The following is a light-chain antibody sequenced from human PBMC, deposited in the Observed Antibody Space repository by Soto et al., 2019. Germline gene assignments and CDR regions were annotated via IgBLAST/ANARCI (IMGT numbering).Light chain of an antibody. CDR1: SSDVGGYNY. Sequence: QSALTQPASVSGSPGQSITISCTGTSSDVGGYNYVSWYQQHPGKAPKLMIYEVTKRPSGVSDRFSGSKSGNTASLTISGLQAEDEAEYYCSSYTTTSTPYVFGTGTKLTVL. V-gene: IGLV2-14*01. J-gene: IGLJ1*01. CDR3: SSYTTTSTPYV. CDR2: EVT.